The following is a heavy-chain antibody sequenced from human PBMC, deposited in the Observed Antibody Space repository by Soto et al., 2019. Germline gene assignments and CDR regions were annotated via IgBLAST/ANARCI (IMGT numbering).Heavy chain of an antibody. Sequence: QVQLQESGPGLVKPSETLSLTCTVSGGSISSYYWSWIRQPPGKGLEWIGYIYYSGSTNYNPSLMSRVTISVAPPKNQFSLKLSSVTAADTAVYYCARRWGRTFDYWGQGTLVTVSS. CDR1: GGSISSYY. V-gene: IGHV4-59*08. J-gene: IGHJ4*02. CDR3: ARRWGRTFDY. D-gene: IGHD7-27*01. CDR2: IYYSGST.